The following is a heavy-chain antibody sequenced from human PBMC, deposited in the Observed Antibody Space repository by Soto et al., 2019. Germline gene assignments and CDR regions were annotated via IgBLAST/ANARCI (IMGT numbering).Heavy chain of an antibody. CDR1: GFTFSSYW. Sequence: PGGSQRLSCAASGFTFSSYWMHWVRQAPGKGLVWVSRINSDGSSTSYADSVKGRFTISRDNAKNTLYLQMNSLRAEDTAVYYCARDSSSHWYLFDYWGQGTLVTVSS. D-gene: IGHD6-13*01. V-gene: IGHV3-74*01. CDR3: ARDSSSHWYLFDY. CDR2: INSDGSST. J-gene: IGHJ4*02.